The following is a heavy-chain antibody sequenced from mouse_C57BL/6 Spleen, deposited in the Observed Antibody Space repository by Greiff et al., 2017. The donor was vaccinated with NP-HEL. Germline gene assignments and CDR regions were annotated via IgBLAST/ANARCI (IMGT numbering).Heavy chain of an antibody. Sequence: VQRVESGPGLVQPSQSLSITCTVSGFSLTSYGVHWVRQSPGKGLEWLGVLWRGGSTDYNAAFMSRLSITKDNSKSQVFFKMNSLQADDTAIYYCAKNGGGTESPYFDYWGQGTTLTVSS. CDR3: AKNGGGTESPYFDY. J-gene: IGHJ2*01. CDR1: GFSLTSYG. V-gene: IGHV2-5*01. CDR2: LWRGGST. D-gene: IGHD4-1*01.